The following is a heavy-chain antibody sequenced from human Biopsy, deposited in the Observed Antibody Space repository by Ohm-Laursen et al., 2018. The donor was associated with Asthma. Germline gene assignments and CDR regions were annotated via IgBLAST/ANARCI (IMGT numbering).Heavy chain of an antibody. J-gene: IGHJ3*01. CDR2: VNTGNGDT. V-gene: IGHV1-3*04. CDR1: GYNFISFA. CDR3: ARTYYDFLTGQVKDVFGV. D-gene: IGHD3-9*01. Sequence: ASVKVSCKASGYNFISFATHWVRQAPGQRLEWMDWVNTGNGDTKYSQKFQGRVTITRDTSASTAYMELRSLRSEDTATYYCARTYYDFLTGQVKDVFGVWGQGTMVTVSS.